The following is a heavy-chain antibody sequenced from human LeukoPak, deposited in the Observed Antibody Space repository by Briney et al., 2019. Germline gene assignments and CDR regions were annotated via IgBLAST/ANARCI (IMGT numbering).Heavy chain of an antibody. V-gene: IGHV4-4*07. CDR1: GGSISSYY. J-gene: IGHJ6*02. CDR3: ASSYYDSSGYYREYYYYGMDV. D-gene: IGHD3-22*01. CDR2: IYTSGST. Sequence: SETLSPTCTVSGGSISSYYWSWIRQPAGKGLEWIGRIYTSGSTNYNPSLKSRVTMSVDTSKNQFSLKLSSVTAADTAVYYCASSYYDSSGYYREYYYYGMDVWGQGTTVTVSS.